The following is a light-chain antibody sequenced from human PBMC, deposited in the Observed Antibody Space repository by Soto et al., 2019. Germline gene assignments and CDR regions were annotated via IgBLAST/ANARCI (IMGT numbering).Light chain of an antibody. V-gene: IGLV4-60*02. J-gene: IGLJ3*02. Sequence: QPVLTQSSSASASLGSSVKLTCTLSSGHSSYIIAWHQQQPGKAPRYLMKLEGSGSYNKGSGVPDRFSGSSSGADRYLTISNLPFEDEADYYCETWDSNTWVLGGGTKVTVL. CDR3: ETWDSNTWV. CDR1: SGHSSYI. CDR2: LEGSGSY.